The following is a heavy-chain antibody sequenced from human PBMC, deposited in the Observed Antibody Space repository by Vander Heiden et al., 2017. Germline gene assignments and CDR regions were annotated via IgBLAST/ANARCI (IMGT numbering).Heavy chain of an antibody. J-gene: IGHJ6*02. Sequence: QVYLVESGGGLVKPGGSLRLSCAASGFIFSDYYMTWVRQAPGKGPEWLSYISSSGRTISYADSVKGRVTISRDNANNSLYLQMTSLTAADTAVYYCARSLAVSGDYYYAYDMDVWGQGTTVTVSS. CDR1: GFIFSDYY. CDR2: ISSSGRTI. D-gene: IGHD6-19*01. CDR3: ARSLAVSGDYYYAYDMDV. V-gene: IGHV3-11*01.